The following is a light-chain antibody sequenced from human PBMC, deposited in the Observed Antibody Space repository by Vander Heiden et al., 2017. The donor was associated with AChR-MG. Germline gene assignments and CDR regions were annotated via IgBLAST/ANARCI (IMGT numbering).Light chain of an antibody. CDR3: SSFTTSSTFYV. Sequence: ALTHPASVSGSPENSITISCTRNSSDGGGYNHVSWYQQHPGKAPKVIVYDGSNRPAGGSSRFSGSKSGNTASLTISGLQAEDEADFYGSSFTTSSTFYVFGTGTKVTVL. CDR1: SSDGGGYNH. V-gene: IGLV2-14*03. J-gene: IGLJ1*01. CDR2: DGS.